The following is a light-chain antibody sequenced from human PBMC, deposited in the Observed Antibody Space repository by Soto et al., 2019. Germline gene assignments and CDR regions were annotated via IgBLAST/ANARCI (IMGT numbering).Light chain of an antibody. CDR3: QKYNNGPPAT. CDR1: QDINNY. V-gene: IGKV1-27*01. Sequence: DIQMTQSPSSLSASVGDRVTITCRASQDINNYLAWYHKRPGKAPKLLIYAASTLQSGVPSRFSGGGSGTDFNLTISSLQPGDVATYYCQKYNNGPPATFGPVTKV. J-gene: IGKJ3*01. CDR2: AAS.